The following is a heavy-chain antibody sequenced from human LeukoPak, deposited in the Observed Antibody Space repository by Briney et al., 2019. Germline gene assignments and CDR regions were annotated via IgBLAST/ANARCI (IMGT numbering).Heavy chain of an antibody. CDR3: ARAKLELLLYFDY. Sequence: SETLSLTCAVSGYSISSGYDWGWIRQPPGKGLEWIGSIYYRRTIYYNPSLKSRVTISIDTSKNQFSLRLSSMTAADTAVYYCARAKLELLLYFDYWGQGALVTVSS. V-gene: IGHV4-38-2*01. J-gene: IGHJ4*02. CDR1: GYSISSGYD. CDR2: IYYRRTI. D-gene: IGHD1-7*01.